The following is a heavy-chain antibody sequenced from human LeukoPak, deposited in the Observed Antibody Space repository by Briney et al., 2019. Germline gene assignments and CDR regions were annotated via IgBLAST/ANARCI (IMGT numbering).Heavy chain of an antibody. CDR1: GFTFDGYA. J-gene: IGHJ3*02. CDR2: ISWNSGSI. Sequence: PGGSLRLSCAASGFTFDGYAMRWVRQAPGKGLEWVSGISWNSGSIGYADSVKGRFTISRDNAKDSLYLQMNSLRAEDTAFYYCAKVGTRWLASEGAFDIWGQGTMVTVSS. CDR3: AKVGTRWLASEGAFDI. D-gene: IGHD6-19*01. V-gene: IGHV3-9*01.